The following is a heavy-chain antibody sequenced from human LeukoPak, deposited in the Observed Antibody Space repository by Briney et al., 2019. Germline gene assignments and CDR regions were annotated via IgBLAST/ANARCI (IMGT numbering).Heavy chain of an antibody. J-gene: IGHJ4*02. CDR3: ARGSGSYIDY. D-gene: IGHD1-26*01. Sequence: PGRSLGLSCAASGFTFSSYAMHWVRQAPGKGLEWVAVISYDGSNKYYADSVKGRFTISRDNSKNTLYLQMNSLRAEDTAVYYCARGSGSYIDYWGQGTLVTVSS. CDR1: GFTFSSYA. V-gene: IGHV3-30-3*01. CDR2: ISYDGSNK.